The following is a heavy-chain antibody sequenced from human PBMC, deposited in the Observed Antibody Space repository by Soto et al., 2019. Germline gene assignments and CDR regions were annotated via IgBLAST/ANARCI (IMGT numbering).Heavy chain of an antibody. Sequence: EVQLVESGGGLVQPGGALRLSCAASGFTFSSYSMNWVRQAPGKGLALVSYISSSSSTIDYADSVKGRFTISRDNAKNSLYLQLNSLRDEDTAVYYCARDFADTAMGSNINWFDPWGQGTLVTVSS. J-gene: IGHJ5*02. V-gene: IGHV3-48*02. CDR1: GFTFSSYS. CDR2: ISSSSSTI. CDR3: ARDFADTAMGSNINWFDP. D-gene: IGHD5-18*01.